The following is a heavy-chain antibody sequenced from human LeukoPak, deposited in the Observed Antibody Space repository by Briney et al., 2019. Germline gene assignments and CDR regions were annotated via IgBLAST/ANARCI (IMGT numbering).Heavy chain of an antibody. D-gene: IGHD3-22*01. Sequence: SETLSLTCTVSGASISSYYWSWIRQPPGKGLEWIGYIYYSGTTYYNPSLENRVTVSLDTSKNQFSLKLSSVTAADTAMCYCARLPLYYYHSDDYGTDVWRQGTTVTVS. J-gene: IGHJ6*02. V-gene: IGHV4-59*08. CDR3: ARLPLYYYHSDDYGTDV. CDR2: IYYSGTT. CDR1: GASISSYY.